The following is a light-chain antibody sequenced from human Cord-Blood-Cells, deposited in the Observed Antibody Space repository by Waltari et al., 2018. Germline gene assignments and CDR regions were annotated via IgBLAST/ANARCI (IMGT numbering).Light chain of an antibody. CDR1: QSVSSSY. Sequence: EIVLTQSPGTLSLSPGERATLSCRASQSVSSSYLAWYQPKPGQAPRLLIYGAASRATGIPDRFSCSGSGTDFTLTSSRLEPEDFAGYYCQQYGSSPSTFGPGTKVDIK. J-gene: IGKJ3*01. CDR2: GAA. V-gene: IGKV3-20*01. CDR3: QQYGSSPST.